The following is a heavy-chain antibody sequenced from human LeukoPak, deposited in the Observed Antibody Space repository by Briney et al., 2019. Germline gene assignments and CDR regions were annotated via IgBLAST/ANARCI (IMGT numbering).Heavy chain of an antibody. CDR3: ADYYASGSYPP. CDR2: ILSKTSGGTT. CDR1: GFTFGDYA. J-gene: IGHJ5*02. V-gene: IGHV3-15*01. Sequence: GGSLRLSCTASGFTFGDYAMSWIRQAPGKGLEWVGRILSKTSGGTTDYATPVKGRFTISRDDSKDMLYLHMNSLQIEDTAVYYCADYYASGSYPPWGQGTLVTVSS. D-gene: IGHD3-10*01.